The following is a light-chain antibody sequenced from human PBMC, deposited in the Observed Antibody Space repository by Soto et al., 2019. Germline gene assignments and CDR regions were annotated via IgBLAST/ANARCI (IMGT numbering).Light chain of an antibody. Sequence: DIQMTQSPSTLSASVGDRITITCRASQSISSWLAWYQQKPGKAPKLLIYGASNLESGVPSRFSGSGSGPEFTLTIISLQPDDFATYDCQQYNSYSWTFGKGTKVEIK. CDR1: QSISSW. V-gene: IGKV1-5*01. J-gene: IGKJ1*01. CDR2: GAS. CDR3: QQYNSYSWT.